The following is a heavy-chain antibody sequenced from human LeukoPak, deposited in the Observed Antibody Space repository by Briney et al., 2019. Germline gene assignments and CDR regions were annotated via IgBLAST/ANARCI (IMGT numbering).Heavy chain of an antibody. V-gene: IGHV4-39*01. J-gene: IGHJ4*02. CDR3: ARHRGSPYSGSYYDFDF. CDR1: GDSIISSTYY. D-gene: IGHD1-26*01. Sequence: SETLSLTCSVSGDSIISSTYYWGWIRQPPGKGPEWTGSIYYTGSTYYNPSLKSRVTISVDTSRNQFSLKLSSVTAADTAVYYCARHRGSPYSGSYYDFDFWGQGTLVTVSS. CDR2: IYYTGST.